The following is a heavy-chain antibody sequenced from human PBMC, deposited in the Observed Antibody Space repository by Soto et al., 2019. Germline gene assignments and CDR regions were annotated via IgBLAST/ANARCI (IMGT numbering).Heavy chain of an antibody. V-gene: IGHV4-34*01. J-gene: IGHJ5*02. CDR2: INHSGST. D-gene: IGHD2-2*01. CDR3: ARAPGRQLLSGRFDP. CDR1: GGSFSGYY. Sequence: QVQLQQWGAGLLKPSETLSLTCAVYGGSFSGYYWSWIRQPPGKGLEWIGEINHSGSTNYNPSLKSRVTISVDTSKNQFSLKLSSVTAADTAVYYCARAPGRQLLSGRFDPWGQVTLVTVSS.